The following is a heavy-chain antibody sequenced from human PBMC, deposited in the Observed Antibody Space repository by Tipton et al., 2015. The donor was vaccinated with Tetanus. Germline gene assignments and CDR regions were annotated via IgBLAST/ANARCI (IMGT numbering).Heavy chain of an antibody. CDR1: GYTFTSYD. D-gene: IGHD3-10*01. CDR2: MNPNSGNT. Sequence: QSGPEVKKPGASVKVSCKASGYTFTSYDINWVRQATGQGLEWMGWMNPNSGNTGYAQKFQGRVTMTRNTSISTAYMELSGLRSEDTAVYYCARVTYGWTWFDPWGQGTLVTVSS. J-gene: IGHJ5*02. V-gene: IGHV1-8*01. CDR3: ARVTYGWTWFDP.